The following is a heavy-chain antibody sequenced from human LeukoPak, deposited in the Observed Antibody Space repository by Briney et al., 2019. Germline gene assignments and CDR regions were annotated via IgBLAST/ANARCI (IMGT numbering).Heavy chain of an antibody. CDR1: GFTFSGSA. CDR3: TSWGYR. Sequence: GGSLRLSCAASGFTFSGSAMHWVRQASGKGLEWIGRIRTKVNSYATAYSASVKGRFTISRDDSKNTAYLQMNSLKTEDTAVYYCTSWGYRWGQGTLVTVSS. J-gene: IGHJ4*02. CDR2: IRTKVNSYAT. V-gene: IGHV3-73*01. D-gene: IGHD7-27*01.